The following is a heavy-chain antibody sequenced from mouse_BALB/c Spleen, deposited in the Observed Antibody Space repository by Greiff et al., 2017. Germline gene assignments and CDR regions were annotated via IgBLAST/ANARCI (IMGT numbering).Heavy chain of an antibody. J-gene: IGHJ3*01. Sequence: QVQLKQSGAELVRPGTSVKVSCKASGYAFTNYLLEWVKQRPGQGLEWIGVINPGSGGTNYNEKFKGKATLTADKSSSTAYMQLSSLTSDDSAVYFCARSTMITTGFAYWGQGTLVTVSA. V-gene: IGHV1-54*01. CDR3: ARSTMITTGFAY. D-gene: IGHD2-4*01. CDR2: INPGSGGT. CDR1: GYAFTNYL.